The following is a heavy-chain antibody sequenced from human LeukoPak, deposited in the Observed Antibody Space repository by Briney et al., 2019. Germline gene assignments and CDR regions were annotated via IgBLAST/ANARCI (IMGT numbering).Heavy chain of an antibody. D-gene: IGHD2-21*01. V-gene: IGHV3-53*01. J-gene: IGHJ4*02. CDR1: GFTVSSNY. CDR3: ARGFVGGGDYD. CDR2: IYSGRST. Sequence: PAGSLRLSCAASGFTVSSNYTSWVRQAPGKGLERVSIIYSGRSTYYADSVKARFTISRDNSKNTLYLQMNSLRAEDTAVYYCARGFVGGGDYDWGQGTLVTVSS.